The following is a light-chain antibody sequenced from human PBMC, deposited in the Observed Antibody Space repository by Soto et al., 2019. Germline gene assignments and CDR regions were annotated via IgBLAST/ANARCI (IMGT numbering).Light chain of an antibody. J-gene: IGKJ1*01. CDR3: QQYNSCT. Sequence: DIQMPQSPSTLSASVGDRVTITCRASQSISSWLAWYQQKPGKAPKLLIYDASSLESGVPSRFSGSGSGTEFTLTISSLQPDDFATYYCQQYNSCTFGQGTKVDNK. CDR2: DAS. V-gene: IGKV1-5*01. CDR1: QSISSW.